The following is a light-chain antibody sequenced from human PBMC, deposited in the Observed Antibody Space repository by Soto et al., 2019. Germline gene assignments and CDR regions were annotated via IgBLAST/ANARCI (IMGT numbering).Light chain of an antibody. J-gene: IGKJ1*01. CDR2: GAS. Sequence: EIVMTQSPATLSVSPGERATLSCRASQSVSSNLAWYQQTPGQAPRLLIFGASTRATGIPARFSGSGSETEFTLTISSLQSEDFAVYYCQQYNNWPRTFGQGTKVEIK. CDR1: QSVSSN. CDR3: QQYNNWPRT. V-gene: IGKV3-15*01.